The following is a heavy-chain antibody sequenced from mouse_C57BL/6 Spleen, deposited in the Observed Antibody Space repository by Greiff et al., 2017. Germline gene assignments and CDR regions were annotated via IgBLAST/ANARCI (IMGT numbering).Heavy chain of an antibody. CDR1: GYTFTSYW. Sequence: QVQLQQPGAELVKPGASVKLSCKASGYTFTSYWMHWVKQRPGQGLEWIGMIHPNSGSTNYNEKFKSKATLTVDKSSSTAYMQLSSLTSEDSAVYYCARVGSWYEIFDYWGQGTTLTVSS. J-gene: IGHJ2*01. CDR3: ARVGSWYEIFDY. CDR2: IHPNSGST. D-gene: IGHD1-1*02. V-gene: IGHV1-64*01.